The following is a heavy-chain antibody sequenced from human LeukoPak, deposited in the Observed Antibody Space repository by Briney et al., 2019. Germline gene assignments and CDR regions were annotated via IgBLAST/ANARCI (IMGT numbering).Heavy chain of an antibody. CDR3: AKARNYYYYCMDV. CDR1: GGSISSYY. V-gene: IGHV4-59*01. J-gene: IGHJ6*03. Sequence: SETLSLTCTVSGGSISSYYWSWIRQPPGKGLEWIGYIYYSGSTNYNPSLKSRVTISVDTSKNQFSLELSSVTAADTAVYYCAKARNYYYYCMDVWGKGTTVTVSS. CDR2: IYYSGST. D-gene: IGHD6-6*01.